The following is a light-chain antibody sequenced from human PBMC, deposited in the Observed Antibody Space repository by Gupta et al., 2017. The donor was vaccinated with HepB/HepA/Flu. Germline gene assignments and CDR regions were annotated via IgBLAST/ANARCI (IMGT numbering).Light chain of an antibody. J-gene: IGLJ1*01. CDR2: NNN. CDR1: SSNIGSNI. Sequence: QSVLTQPPSVSGTPGQRVTIPCSGSSSNIGSNIVNWYRQLPGTAPQLLIYNNNQRPSGVPDRLSGSKSGTTASPAISGLRSEDEADYYCAAWDDSPDAYVFGTGTKVTVL. CDR3: AAWDDSPDAYV. V-gene: IGLV1-44*01.